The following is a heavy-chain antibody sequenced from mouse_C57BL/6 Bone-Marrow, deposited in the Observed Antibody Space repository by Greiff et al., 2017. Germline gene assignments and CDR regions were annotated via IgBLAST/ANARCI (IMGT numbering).Heavy chain of an antibody. Sequence: EVQGVESGGGLVKPGGSLKLSCAASGFTFSDYGMHWVRQAPEKGLEWVAYISSGSSTIYYADTVKGRFTIFRDNAKNTLFLQMTSLRSEDTAMYYCARASQAYYYAMDYWGQGTSVTVSS. D-gene: IGHD3-2*02. CDR3: ARASQAYYYAMDY. J-gene: IGHJ4*01. CDR2: ISSGSSTI. CDR1: GFTFSDYG. V-gene: IGHV5-17*01.